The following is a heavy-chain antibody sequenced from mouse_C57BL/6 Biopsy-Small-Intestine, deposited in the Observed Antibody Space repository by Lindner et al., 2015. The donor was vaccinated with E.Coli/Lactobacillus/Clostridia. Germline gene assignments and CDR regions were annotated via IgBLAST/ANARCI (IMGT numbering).Heavy chain of an antibody. V-gene: IGHV10-3*01. CDR1: GFTFNAYV. CDR3: VRGRDWFAY. CDR2: IRSKSSNYAT. Sequence: QLQESGGGLCSLGSLKLSCAASGFTFNAYVMHWVRQAPGKGLEWVARIRSKSSNYATYYADSVKDRFTISRDDSQSILYLQMDNLKTEDTAMYYCVRGRDWFAYWGQGTLVTVSA. J-gene: IGHJ3*01.